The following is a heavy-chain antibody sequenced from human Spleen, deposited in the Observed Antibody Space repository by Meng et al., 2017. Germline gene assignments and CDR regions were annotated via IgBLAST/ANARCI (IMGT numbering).Heavy chain of an antibody. V-gene: IGHV4-34*01. CDR2: IDHSGST. J-gene: IGHJ3*02. D-gene: IGHD2-15*01. Sequence: SETLSLTCAVYGGSFSGHFWTWIRQSPGKGLEWIGEIDHSGSTNYNPSLKSRVTISVDTSKNQFSLKLSSVTAADTAVYYCARGVGYCSGGSCSLGAFDIWGQGTMVTVSS. CDR3: ARGVGYCSGGSCSLGAFDI. CDR1: GGSFSGHF.